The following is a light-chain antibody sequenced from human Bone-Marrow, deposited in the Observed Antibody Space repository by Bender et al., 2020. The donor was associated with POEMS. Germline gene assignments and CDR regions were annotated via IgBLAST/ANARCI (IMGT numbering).Light chain of an antibody. V-gene: IGLV2-14*01. CDR1: SSDIGVYNY. Sequence: QSALTQPASVSGSPGQSITISCTGTSSDIGVYNYVSWYQQHPGKAPKLMIYEVSNRPSGVPDRFSGSKSGTSVSLAITGLQAEDEADYYCQSFDTSLSGWVFGAGTKLTV. CDR2: EVS. J-gene: IGLJ3*02. CDR3: QSFDTSLSGWV.